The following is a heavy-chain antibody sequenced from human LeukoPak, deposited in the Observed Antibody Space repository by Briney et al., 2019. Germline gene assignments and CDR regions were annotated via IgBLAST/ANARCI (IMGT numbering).Heavy chain of an antibody. D-gene: IGHD2-15*01. J-gene: IGHJ4*02. V-gene: IGHV3-74*01. Sequence: GGSLRLSCAASGFTFSSYAMSWVRQAPGKGLEWVSRINSDGSSTNYADSVKGRFTISRDNAKNTLYLQMNSLRAEDTAVYYCATSTYCSGGSCYSRTLQYWGQGTLVTVSS. CDR3: ATSTYCSGGSCYSRTLQY. CDR1: GFTFSSYA. CDR2: INSDGSST.